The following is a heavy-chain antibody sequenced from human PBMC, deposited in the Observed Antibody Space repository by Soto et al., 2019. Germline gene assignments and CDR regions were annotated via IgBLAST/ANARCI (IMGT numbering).Heavy chain of an antibody. Sequence: SVKVSCKASGFTFTSSAVQWVRQARGQRLEWIGWIVVGSGNTNYAQKFQERVTITRDMSTSTAYMELSSLRSEDTAVYYCAAEDYDSSGYSYYYYGMDVWGQGTTVTVS. V-gene: IGHV1-58*01. CDR1: GFTFTSSA. D-gene: IGHD3-22*01. J-gene: IGHJ6*02. CDR3: AAEDYDSSGYSYYYYGMDV. CDR2: IVVGSGNT.